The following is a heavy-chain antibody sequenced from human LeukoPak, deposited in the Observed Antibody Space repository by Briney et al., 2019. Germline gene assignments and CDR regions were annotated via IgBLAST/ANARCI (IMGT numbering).Heavy chain of an antibody. V-gene: IGHV3-74*01. CDR1: GFTFSSYW. J-gene: IGHJ6*02. CDR2: INSDGSST. Sequence: GGSLRLSCAASGFTFSSYWMHWVRQAPGKGLVWVSRINSDGSSTSYADSVKGRFTISRDNAKNTLYLQMNSLRAEDTAVYYCARDGYSYGYRYYYGMDVWGQGTTVTVSS. CDR3: ARDGYSYGYRYYYGMDV. D-gene: IGHD5-18*01.